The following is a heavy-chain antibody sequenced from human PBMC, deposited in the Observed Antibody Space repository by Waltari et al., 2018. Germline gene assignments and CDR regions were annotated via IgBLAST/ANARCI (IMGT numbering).Heavy chain of an antibody. CDR3: AKDRIAARPGWFDP. D-gene: IGHD6-6*01. Sequence: EVQLLESGGGLVQPGGSLRLSCAASGFTFSSYAMSWVRQAPGNGLEWVSTISGTGGSTDYADSVKGRFTISRANSKITLYLQMNSLRAEDTAVYYCAKDRIAARPGWFDPWGQGTLVTVSS. CDR1: GFTFSSYA. CDR2: ISGTGGST. J-gene: IGHJ5*02. V-gene: IGHV3-23*01.